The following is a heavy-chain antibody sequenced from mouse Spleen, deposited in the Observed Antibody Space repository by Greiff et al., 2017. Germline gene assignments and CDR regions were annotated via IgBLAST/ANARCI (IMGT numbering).Heavy chain of an antibody. CDR1: GYSITSGYY. J-gene: IGHJ2*01. V-gene: IGHV3-6*01. D-gene: IGHD3-1*01. CDR2: ISYDGSN. Sequence: EVQLQQSGPGLVKPSQSLSLTCSVTGYSITSGYYWNWIRQFPGNKLEWMGYISYDGSNNYNPSLKNRISITRDTSKNQFFLKLNSVTTEDTATYYCAREQLGPYFDYWGQGTTLTVSS. CDR3: AREQLGPYFDY.